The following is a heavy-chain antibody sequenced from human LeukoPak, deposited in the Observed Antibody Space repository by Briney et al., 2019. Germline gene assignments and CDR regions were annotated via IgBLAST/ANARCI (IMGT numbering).Heavy chain of an antibody. V-gene: IGHV3-23*01. Sequence: GGSLRLSCAASGFTFSSYAMSWVRQAPGKGLEWVSTISGSGGSTYYADSVKGRFTISRDNSKNTLYLQMNSLRAEDTAVYYCAKADSSGYYGGAFDIWGQGTMATVSS. CDR1: GFTFSSYA. CDR2: ISGSGGST. J-gene: IGHJ3*02. CDR3: AKADSSGYYGGAFDI. D-gene: IGHD3-22*01.